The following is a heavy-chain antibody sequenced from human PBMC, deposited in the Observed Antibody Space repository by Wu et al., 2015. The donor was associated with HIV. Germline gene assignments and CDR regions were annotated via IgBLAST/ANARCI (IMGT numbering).Heavy chain of an antibody. CDR1: GYIFSDFG. D-gene: IGHD3-22*01. J-gene: IGHJ4*02. Sequence: VQLVQSGGEVKKPGASVKVACKSSGYIFSDFGVHWVRQAPGEGLEWMGWIGAQNGNRKYAQKFQGRVTMTTETSSSTAYMELRSLRSEDTAVCFCARGHYYDTSSSPIYWGPGTRVTVSS. CDR2: IGAQNGNR. CDR3: ARGHYYDTSSSPIY. V-gene: IGHV1-18*01.